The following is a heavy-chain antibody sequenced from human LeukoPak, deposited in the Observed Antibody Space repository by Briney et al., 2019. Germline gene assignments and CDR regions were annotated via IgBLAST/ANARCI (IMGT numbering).Heavy chain of an antibody. D-gene: IGHD1-20*01. Sequence: SETLSLTCAVYGGSFSGYYWSWIRQTPGKGLDWIGYVYYSGSTDYNPSLKSRVTISVDTSKNQFSLKLSSVTAADTAVYYCATVISGITGTITPYYGMDVWGQGTTVTVSS. J-gene: IGHJ6*02. CDR1: GGSFSGYY. CDR3: ATVISGITGTITPYYGMDV. CDR2: VYYSGST. V-gene: IGHV4-59*12.